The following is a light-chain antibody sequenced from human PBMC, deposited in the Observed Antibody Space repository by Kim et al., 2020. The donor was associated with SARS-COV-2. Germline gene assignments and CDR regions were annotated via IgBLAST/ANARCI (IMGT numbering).Light chain of an antibody. CDR3: AAWDDSLSARL. CDR2: ANT. CDR1: ASKFANDF. Sequence: GRRVTLAGSGSASKFANDFVYWYQPRPGAAPKLRSCANTQRPSAVPDRFSGSKSGTSASLAISGLRPEDEADYYCAAWDDSLSARLFGGGTQLTVL. V-gene: IGLV1-47*02. J-gene: IGLJ2*01.